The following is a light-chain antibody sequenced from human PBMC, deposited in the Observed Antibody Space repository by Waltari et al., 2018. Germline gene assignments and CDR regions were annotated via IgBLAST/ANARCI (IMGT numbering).Light chain of an antibody. CDR3: QAWDSKTAWV. V-gene: IGLV3-1*01. J-gene: IGLJ3*02. Sequence: CKQKPGHSSVWFIDQDHKRPAGIPDQFSGSSHRNTASLTISETQAMDEADYYCQAWDSKTAWVFGGGTKLTVL. CDR2: QDH.